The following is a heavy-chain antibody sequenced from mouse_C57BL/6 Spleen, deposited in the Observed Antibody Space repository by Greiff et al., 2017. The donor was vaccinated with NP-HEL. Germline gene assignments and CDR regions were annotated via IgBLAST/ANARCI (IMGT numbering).Heavy chain of an antibody. CDR3: ARGDYDGRGYYYAMDY. Sequence: VQLVESGAELMKPGASVKLSCKATGYTFTGYWIEWVKQRPGHGLEWIGEILPGSGSTNYNEKFKGKATFTADTSSNTAYMQLSSLTTEDSAIYYCARGDYDGRGYYYAMDYWGQGTSVTVSS. J-gene: IGHJ4*01. D-gene: IGHD2-4*01. CDR1: GYTFTGYW. V-gene: IGHV1-9*01. CDR2: ILPGSGST.